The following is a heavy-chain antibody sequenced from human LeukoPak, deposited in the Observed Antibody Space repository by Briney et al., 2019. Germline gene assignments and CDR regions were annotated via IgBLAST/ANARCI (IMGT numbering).Heavy chain of an antibody. J-gene: IGHJ4*02. Sequence: GGSLRLSCAASGFTFSSYAMHWVRQAPGKGLEWVAVISYDGSNKYYADSVKGRFTISRGNSKNTLYLQMNSLRAEDTAVYYCAREGLGSYYGPRPFDYWGQGTLVTVSS. D-gene: IGHD1-26*01. V-gene: IGHV3-30-3*01. CDR1: GFTFSSYA. CDR3: AREGLGSYYGPRPFDY. CDR2: ISYDGSNK.